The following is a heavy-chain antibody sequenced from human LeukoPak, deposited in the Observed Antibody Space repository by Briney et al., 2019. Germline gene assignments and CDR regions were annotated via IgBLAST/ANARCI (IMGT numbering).Heavy chain of an antibody. CDR1: GGSISSYY. Sequence: SETLSLTCTVSGGSISSYYWSWIRLHPGKRLEWIGYIDYSVTTNYNPSLKSRVTMSLDTSRNQFSLKLNSVTAADTAIYYCARGRRSSGRHDAFDIWGQGTVVIVSS. CDR3: ARGRRSSGRHDAFDI. J-gene: IGHJ3*02. CDR2: IDYSVTT. V-gene: IGHV4-59*01. D-gene: IGHD6-19*01.